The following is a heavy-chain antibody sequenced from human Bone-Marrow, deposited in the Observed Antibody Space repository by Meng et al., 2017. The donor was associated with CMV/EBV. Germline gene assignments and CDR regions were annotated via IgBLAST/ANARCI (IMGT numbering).Heavy chain of an antibody. V-gene: IGHV3-30*02. CDR1: GFTFSDRG. Sequence: GGSLRLSCAASGFTFSDRGMHWVRQAPGKGLEWVAFIRSDGSNKYYADSVKGRFTISRDNSKNTLFLQMSSLRAEDTAVYYCAKGAETSSSWYGKWFDPWGQGTLVTVSS. D-gene: IGHD6-13*01. J-gene: IGHJ5*02. CDR3: AKGAETSSSWYGKWFDP. CDR2: IRSDGSNK.